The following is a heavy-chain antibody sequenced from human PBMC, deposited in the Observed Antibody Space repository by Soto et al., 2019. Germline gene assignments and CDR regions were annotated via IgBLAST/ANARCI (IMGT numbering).Heavy chain of an antibody. CDR2: INHSGST. Sequence: QVQLQQWGAGLLKPSETLSLTCAVYGGSFSGYYWSWIRQPPGKGLEWIGEINHSGSTNYNPSLKSRVTISVDTSKNQFSLKLSSVTAADTAVYYCARDSYCSSTSCYFREIDYWGQGTLVTVSS. J-gene: IGHJ4*02. V-gene: IGHV4-34*01. D-gene: IGHD2-2*01. CDR3: ARDSYCSSTSCYFREIDY. CDR1: GGSFSGYY.